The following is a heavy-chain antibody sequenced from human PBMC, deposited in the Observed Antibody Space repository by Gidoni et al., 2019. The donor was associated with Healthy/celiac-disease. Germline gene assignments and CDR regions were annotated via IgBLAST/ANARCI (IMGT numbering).Heavy chain of an antibody. J-gene: IGHJ3*02. CDR3: AKGSITMIVVVITTPPDAFDI. Sequence: EVQLLESGGGLVQPGGSLRLSGAPSGLPFSSYASSGVRQAPGKGLEWVSAISGSGGSTYYADSVKGRFTISRDNSKNTLYLQMNSLRAEDTAVYYCAKGSITMIVVVITTPPDAFDIWGQGTMVTVSS. CDR1: GLPFSSYA. V-gene: IGHV3-23*01. D-gene: IGHD3-22*01. CDR2: ISGSGGST.